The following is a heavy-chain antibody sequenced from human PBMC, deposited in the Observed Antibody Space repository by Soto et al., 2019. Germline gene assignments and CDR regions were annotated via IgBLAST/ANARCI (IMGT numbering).Heavy chain of an antibody. CDR3: ARSSGGNFGIIIEGTNWFAP. D-gene: IGHD1-26*01. CDR2: INPHGGST. V-gene: IGHV1-46*01. Sequence: XSVKVSCKAPMDSSTSYYINWVRQAPGQGLEWMGVINPHGGSTAYAQKFKGRVTLTRDTSASTVYMEVSSLTSEDTAMYYCARSSGGNFGIIIEGTNWFAPWGKGTLVTVSS. CDR1: MDSSTSYY. J-gene: IGHJ5*02.